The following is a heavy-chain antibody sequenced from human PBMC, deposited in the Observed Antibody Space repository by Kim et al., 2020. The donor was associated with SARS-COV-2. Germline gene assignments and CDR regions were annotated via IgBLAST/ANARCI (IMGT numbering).Heavy chain of an antibody. D-gene: IGHD6-6*01. CDR2: ISYDGSNK. V-gene: IGHV3-30*18. CDR3: AKDSSSSSSWFDP. CDR1: GFTFSSYG. Sequence: GGSLRLSCAASGFTFSSYGMHWVRQAPGKGLEWVAVISYDGSNKYYADSVKGRFTISRDNSKNTLYLQMNSLRAEDTAVYYCAKDSSSSSSWFDPWGQGTLVTVSS. J-gene: IGHJ5*02.